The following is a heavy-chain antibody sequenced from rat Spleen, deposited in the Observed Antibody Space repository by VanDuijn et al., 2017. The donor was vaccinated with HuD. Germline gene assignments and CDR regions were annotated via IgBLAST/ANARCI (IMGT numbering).Heavy chain of an antibody. CDR3: TRDRGSPFVY. Sequence: QVQLKESGPGLVQPSQTLSLTCTVSGFSLTGNNVHWVRQPPGKGLEWMGRMRFDGDTYYNSALKSRLSISRDTSKNQVFLKMNSLQMDDTAIYYCTRDRGSPFVYWGQGTLVTVSS. J-gene: IGHJ3*01. CDR2: MRFDGDT. V-gene: IGHV2S30*01. CDR1: GFSLTGNN. D-gene: IGHD1-11*01.